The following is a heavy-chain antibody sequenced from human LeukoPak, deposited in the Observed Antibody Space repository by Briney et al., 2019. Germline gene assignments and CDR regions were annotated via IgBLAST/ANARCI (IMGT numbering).Heavy chain of an antibody. J-gene: IGHJ3*02. Sequence: SETLSLTCTVTGGSISSGGYYWSWIRQHPGKGLEWIGYIYYSGSTYYNPSLKGRVTISVDTSKNQFSLKLSSVTAADTAVYYCAREADIVAKIGGAFDIWGQGTMVTVSS. D-gene: IGHD5-12*01. CDR2: IYYSGST. CDR1: GGSISSGGYY. V-gene: IGHV4-31*03. CDR3: AREADIVAKIGGAFDI.